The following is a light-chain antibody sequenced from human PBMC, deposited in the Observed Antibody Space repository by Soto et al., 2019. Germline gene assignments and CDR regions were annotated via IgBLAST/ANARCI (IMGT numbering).Light chain of an antibody. V-gene: IGKV3D-15*01. Sequence: RVMTQSPDTLSVAPGERATLSCRASETVRSNLAWYQQKPGQAPRLLIYAASTRATGIPPRFIGNGSGTKFTLTISSLQSEDFAVYYCQQYNNWWTFGQGTKVDIK. CDR3: QQYNNWWT. J-gene: IGKJ1*01. CDR1: ETVRSN. CDR2: AAS.